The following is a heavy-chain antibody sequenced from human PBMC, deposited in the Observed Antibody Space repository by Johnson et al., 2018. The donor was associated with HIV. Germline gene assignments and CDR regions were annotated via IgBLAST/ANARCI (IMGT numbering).Heavy chain of an antibody. CDR2: ISYDGSNK. Sequence: QVQLVESGGGVVQPGRSLRLSCAASGFTFSSYVMHWVRQAPGKGLEWVAVISYDGSNKYYADSVKGRFTISRDNSKSTLYLQMNSLRAEDTAVYYCANDFWSGSGIWGQGTMVTVSS. CDR1: GFTFSSYV. J-gene: IGHJ3*02. D-gene: IGHD3-3*01. CDR3: ANDFWSGSGI. V-gene: IGHV3-30*18.